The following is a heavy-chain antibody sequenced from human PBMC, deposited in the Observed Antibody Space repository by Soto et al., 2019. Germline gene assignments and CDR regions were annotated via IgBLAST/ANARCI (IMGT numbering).Heavy chain of an antibody. CDR2: INPNSGGT. CDR3: ASPSSGSYYVFDY. J-gene: IGHJ4*02. V-gene: IGHV1-2*02. D-gene: IGHD1-26*01. CDR1: GYTFTGYY. Sequence: ASVKVSCKASGYTFTGYYMHWVRQAPGQGLEWMGWINPNSGGTNYAQKFQGRVTMTRDTSISTAYMELSRLRSDDTAVYYCASPSSGSYYVFDYWGQGTLVTVSS.